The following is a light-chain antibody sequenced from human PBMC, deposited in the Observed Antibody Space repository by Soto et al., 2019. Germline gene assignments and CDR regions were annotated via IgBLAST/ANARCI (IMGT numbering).Light chain of an antibody. J-gene: IGKJ2*01. CDR3: QQSYSTLPYT. Sequence: DIQMTHSPSSLSASVGDRVTITCRASQSISSYLNWYQQKPGKAPKLLIYAASSLQSGVPSRFSGSGSGTDFTLTISSLQPEDFATDYCQQSYSTLPYTFGQGTKLEIK. CDR2: AAS. V-gene: IGKV1-39*01. CDR1: QSISSY.